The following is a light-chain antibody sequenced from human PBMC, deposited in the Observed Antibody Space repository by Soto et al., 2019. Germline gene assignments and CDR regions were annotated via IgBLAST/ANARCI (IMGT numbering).Light chain of an antibody. CDR3: QQRSNWPPWT. CDR2: DAS. V-gene: IGKV3-11*01. Sequence: EIVLTQSPATLSLSPGERVTLSCRASQSVSSYLAWYQQKPGQAPRLLIYDASNRATGIPARFSGSVSGTDFTLTISSIEPEDFAVYYCQQRSNWPPWTFGQGTKVEIK. CDR1: QSVSSY. J-gene: IGKJ1*01.